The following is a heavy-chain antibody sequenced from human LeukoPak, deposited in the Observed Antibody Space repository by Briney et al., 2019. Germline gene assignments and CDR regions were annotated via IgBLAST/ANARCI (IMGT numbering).Heavy chain of an antibody. J-gene: IGHJ4*02. CDR1: GGSISSGFYY. CDR3: ARRKDGHDY. V-gene: IGHV4-61*02. D-gene: IGHD1-14*01. Sequence: PSQTLSLTCTASGGSISSGFYYWSWIRQPAGKGLEWIGRIYTSGSTNYNPSLKSRVTISLDTSKNQFSLKLSSVTAADTAVYYCARRKDGHDYWGQGTLVTVSS. CDR2: IYTSGST.